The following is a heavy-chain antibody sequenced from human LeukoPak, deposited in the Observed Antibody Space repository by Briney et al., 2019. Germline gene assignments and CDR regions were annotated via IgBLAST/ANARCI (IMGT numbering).Heavy chain of an antibody. CDR2: IYSGGSI. Sequence: GGSLRLSCAASGFSVSNYYMHWVRQAPGKGLEWVSVIYSGGSIYYADSVKGRFIISRDNPKNTLDLQLNSLRAEETAVYYCAREPPMGRYYRGMDVWGQGTTVTVSS. D-gene: IGHD3-10*01. CDR1: GFSVSNYY. J-gene: IGHJ6*02. V-gene: IGHV3-66*01. CDR3: AREPPMGRYYRGMDV.